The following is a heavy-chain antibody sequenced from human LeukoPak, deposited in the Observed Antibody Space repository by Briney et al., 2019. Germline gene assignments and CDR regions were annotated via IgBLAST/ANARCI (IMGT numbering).Heavy chain of an antibody. CDR1: GFTFSSYA. V-gene: IGHV3-23*01. D-gene: IGHD4-11*01. CDR3: AKGYRYFDY. CDR2: ISNSGGTI. J-gene: IGHJ4*02. Sequence: GGSLRLSCAASGFTFSSYAMSWVRQAPGKGLEWVSGISNSGGTIYYADSVKGRFTISRDNSKNTLSLPLNSLRAGDTAIYYCAKGYRYFDYWGQGTLVTVSS.